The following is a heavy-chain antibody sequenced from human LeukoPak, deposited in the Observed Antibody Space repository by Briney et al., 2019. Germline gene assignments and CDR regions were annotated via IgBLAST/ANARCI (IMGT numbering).Heavy chain of an antibody. D-gene: IGHD3-10*01. V-gene: IGHV4-59*11. CDR3: ARGGSGSSKYAFDI. Sequence: SEPLSLTCTVSGGSISGQYWSWLRQPPGKGLQWIGYIHYTGSTNYNSSLKSRVTISVDTSKSHFSLKLSSATAADTAVYYCARGGSGSSKYAFDIWGQGTMVTVSS. CDR1: GGSISGQY. J-gene: IGHJ3*02. CDR2: IHYTGST.